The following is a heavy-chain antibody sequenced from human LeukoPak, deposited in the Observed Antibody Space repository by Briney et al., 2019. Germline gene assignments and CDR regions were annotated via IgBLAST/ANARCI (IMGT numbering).Heavy chain of an antibody. Sequence: ASVKVSCKASGYTFTSYAMNWVRQAPGQGLEWMGGIIPIFGTANYAQKFQGRVTITADESTSTAYMELSSLRSEDTAVYYCARDSGPIFGVVTGSMDVWGKGTTVTVS. CDR2: IIPIFGTA. V-gene: IGHV1-69*13. D-gene: IGHD3-3*01. J-gene: IGHJ6*03. CDR3: ARDSGPIFGVVTGSMDV. CDR1: GYTFTSYA.